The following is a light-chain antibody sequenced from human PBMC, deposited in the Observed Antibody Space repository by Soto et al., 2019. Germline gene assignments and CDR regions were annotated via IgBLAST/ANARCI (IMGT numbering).Light chain of an antibody. CDR1: QTVTSY. J-gene: IGKJ1*01. CDR3: QQRSTTWT. Sequence: EIVLTQSPATLSLSPGERATLSSRASQTVTSYLAWYQQKPGQAPRLLIYDASNRATGIPARFSGSGSGTDFTLTISSLEPEDFAVYYCQQRSTTWTFGQGTKVEIK. V-gene: IGKV3-11*01. CDR2: DAS.